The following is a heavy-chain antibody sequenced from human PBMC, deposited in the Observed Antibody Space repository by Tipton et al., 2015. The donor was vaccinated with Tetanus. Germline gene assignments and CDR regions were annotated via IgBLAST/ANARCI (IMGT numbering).Heavy chain of an antibody. Sequence: TLSLTCTLSGGSLSSGTFYWSWIRQSPGKGLEWIGEINHSGSTTYSPSFKSRVTISVDTPKNQFSLKLTSLTVADTAVYYCARGGSYSYGPRGFDLWGRGTLVTVSS. D-gene: IGHD5-18*01. CDR3: ARGGSYSYGPRGFDL. CDR1: GGSLSSGTFY. V-gene: IGHV4-34*01. J-gene: IGHJ2*01. CDR2: INHSGST.